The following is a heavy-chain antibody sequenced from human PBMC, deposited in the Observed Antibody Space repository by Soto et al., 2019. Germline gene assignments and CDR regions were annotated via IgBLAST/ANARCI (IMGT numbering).Heavy chain of an antibody. CDR1: GFTFTRYP. Sequence: QVQLVQSGAEVKKPGTSVKVSCKASGFTFTRYPVHWVRQAPGPRLEWMGWINAGTGNTKYSQKFHFRVTMTRDTSASTAYMALSSLRYEDTAVYSGVRVGSDYGDYCGQGTLVTVSA. J-gene: IGHJ4*02. V-gene: IGHV1-3*01. CDR2: INAGTGNT. D-gene: IGHD3-10*01. CDR3: VRVGSDYGDY.